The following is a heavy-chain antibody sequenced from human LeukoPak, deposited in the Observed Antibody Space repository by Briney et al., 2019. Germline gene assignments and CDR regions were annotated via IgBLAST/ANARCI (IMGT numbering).Heavy chain of an antibody. CDR2: VSGSGGST. V-gene: IGHV3-23*01. CDR1: GFTFSSYA. CDR3: AKDPGGYYLGYYFDY. D-gene: IGHD3-22*01. Sequence: GGSLRLSCAASGFTFSSYAMSWVRQAPGKGLEWVSAVSGSGGSTYYADSVKGRFTTTRDNSKNTLYLQMNSLRAEDTAVYYCAKDPGGYYLGYYFDYWGQGTLVTVSS. J-gene: IGHJ4*02.